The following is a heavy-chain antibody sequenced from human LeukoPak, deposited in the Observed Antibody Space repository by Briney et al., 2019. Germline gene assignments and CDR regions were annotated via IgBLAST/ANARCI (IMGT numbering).Heavy chain of an antibody. V-gene: IGHV3-23*01. CDR3: AKERGYSGHGSGGTFDY. CDR2: ISGSGGST. D-gene: IGHD5-12*01. J-gene: IGHJ4*02. CDR1: GFTFSSYA. Sequence: GGSLRLSCAASGFTFSSYAMSWVRQAPGKGLERVSAISGSGGSTYYADSVKGRFTISRDNSKNTLYLQMNSLRAEDTAVYYCAKERGYSGHGSGGTFDYWGQGTLVTVSS.